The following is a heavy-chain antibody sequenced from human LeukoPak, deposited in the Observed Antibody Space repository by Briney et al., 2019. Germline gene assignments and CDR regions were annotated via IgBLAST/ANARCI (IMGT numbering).Heavy chain of an antibody. D-gene: IGHD3-22*01. CDR1: GYTFTSYD. CDR2: VSAYNGNT. CDR3: ARGRRESQWLFFAGVRYYYYYMDV. Sequence: ASVKVSCKASGYTFTSYDINWVRQAPGQGLEWMGWVSAYNGNTNYAQKFQGRVTITADKSTSTAYMELSSLRSEDTAVYYCARGRRESQWLFFAGVRYYYYYMDVWGKGTTVTIPS. V-gene: IGHV1-18*01. J-gene: IGHJ6*03.